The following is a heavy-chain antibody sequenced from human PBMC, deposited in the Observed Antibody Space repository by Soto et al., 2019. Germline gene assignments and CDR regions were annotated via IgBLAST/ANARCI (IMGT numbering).Heavy chain of an antibody. CDR2: FYDSGST. Sequence: SETLSLTCTVSGGSVSSGSFYWSWIRRPPGKGLEWIGYFYDSGSTNYNPSLRSRVTMSVDTSKNQFSLKLSSVTAADTAVYYCAASAPPATNYYYAMDVWGQGTTVTVSS. J-gene: IGHJ6*02. D-gene: IGHD5-12*01. CDR3: AASAPPATNYYYAMDV. V-gene: IGHV4-61*01. CDR1: GGSVSSGSFY.